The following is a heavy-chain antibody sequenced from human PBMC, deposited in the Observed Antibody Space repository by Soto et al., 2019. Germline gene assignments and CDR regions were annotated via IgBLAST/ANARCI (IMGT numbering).Heavy chain of an antibody. Sequence: EVQLVESGGGLVKPGGSLRLSCAASGFTFSSYSMNWVRQAPGKGLEWVSSISSSSSYIYYADLVKGRVTISRDNAKNSLYLQMNSLRAEDTAVYYCASEYSSSSAYYGMDVWGQGTTVTVSS. J-gene: IGHJ6*02. CDR3: ASEYSSSSAYYGMDV. D-gene: IGHD6-6*01. V-gene: IGHV3-21*01. CDR2: ISSSSSYI. CDR1: GFTFSSYS.